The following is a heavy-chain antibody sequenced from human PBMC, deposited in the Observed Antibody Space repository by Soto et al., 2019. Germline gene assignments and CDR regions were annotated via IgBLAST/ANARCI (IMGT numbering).Heavy chain of an antibody. CDR3: ARETNYDFWSGSSYWFDP. D-gene: IGHD3-3*01. CDR2: MKQDGSEK. J-gene: IGHJ5*02. CDR1: GFTFSSYW. V-gene: IGHV3-7*01. Sequence: GGSLRLSCAASGFTFSSYWMSWVRQAPGKGLEWVANMKQDGSEKYYVDSVKGRFTISRDNAKNSLYLQMNSLRAEDTAVYYCARETNYDFWSGSSYWFDPWGQGTLVTVS.